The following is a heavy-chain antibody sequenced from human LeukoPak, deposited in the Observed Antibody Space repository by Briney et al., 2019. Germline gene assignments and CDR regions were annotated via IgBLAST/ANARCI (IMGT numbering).Heavy chain of an antibody. V-gene: IGHV3-11*04. Sequence: LSLTCTVSGGSVSSGSYYWSWIRQPPGKGLEWVSYISSSGNTIYYADSVKGRFTISRDNAKKSLYLQMNSLRAEDTAVYSCARAGGDTYYYYGMAVWGQGTTVTVSS. CDR1: GGSVSSGSYY. J-gene: IGHJ6*02. CDR3: ARAGGDTYYYYGMAV. D-gene: IGHD2-21*01. CDR2: ISSSGNTI.